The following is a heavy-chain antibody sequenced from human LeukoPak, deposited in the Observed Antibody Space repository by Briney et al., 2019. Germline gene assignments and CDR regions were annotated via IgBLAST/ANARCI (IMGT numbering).Heavy chain of an antibody. CDR1: GFTFRNYW. CDR2: IKQDGSEI. D-gene: IGHD3-10*01. J-gene: IGHJ4*02. V-gene: IGHV3-7*01. Sequence: PGGSLRLSCAASGFTFRNYWMNWVRQAPGKGLEWVANIKQDGSEIYYVDSVKGRFTISRDNAKNSLYLQMNSLRAEDTAVYYCVRERFHGSGAPRYDYWGQGTLVTVSS. CDR3: VRERFHGSGAPRYDY.